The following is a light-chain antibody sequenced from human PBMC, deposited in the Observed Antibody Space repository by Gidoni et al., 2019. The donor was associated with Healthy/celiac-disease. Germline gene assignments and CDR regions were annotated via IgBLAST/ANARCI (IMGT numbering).Light chain of an antibody. J-gene: IGKJ5*01. Sequence: DIEMTQSPSSLSASVVDRVTITCRASQSISSYLNWYQQKPGKAHKLLIYAASSLQSGVPSRFSGSGSGTAFTLTISSLQPEDFATYYCQQSYSTPRVTFGQGTRLEIK. CDR2: AAS. CDR1: QSISSY. V-gene: IGKV1-39*01. CDR3: QQSYSTPRVT.